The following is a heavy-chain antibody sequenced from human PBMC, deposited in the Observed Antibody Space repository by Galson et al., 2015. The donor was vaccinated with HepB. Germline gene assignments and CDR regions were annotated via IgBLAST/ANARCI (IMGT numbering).Heavy chain of an antibody. CDR2: ISSSGYTI. Sequence: SLRLSCAASGFTFSDFYMSWILQAPGKGLEWVSLISSSGYTIYYADSVKGRFTISRDNAKNSLYLQMNSLRAEDTAVYYCARTYYHFWGSFDAFDIWGQGTVLTVSS. CDR3: ARTYYHFWGSFDAFDI. V-gene: IGHV3-11*01. J-gene: IGHJ3*02. D-gene: IGHD3-3*01. CDR1: GFTFSDFY.